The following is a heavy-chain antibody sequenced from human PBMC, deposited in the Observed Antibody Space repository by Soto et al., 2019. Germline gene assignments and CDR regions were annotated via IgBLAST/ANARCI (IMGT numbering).Heavy chain of an antibody. J-gene: IGHJ6*02. V-gene: IGHV3-30*18. CDR1: GFTSSSYC. Sequence: GGSLRLSCAASGFTSSSYCMHWVRQAPGKGLEWVAVISYDGSNKYYADSVKGRFTISRDNSKNTLYLQMNSLRAEDSAVYYCAKDVLRYFDSLSYGMAVSGQGTTVTV. D-gene: IGHD3-9*01. CDR3: AKDVLRYFDSLSYGMAV. CDR2: ISYDGSNK.